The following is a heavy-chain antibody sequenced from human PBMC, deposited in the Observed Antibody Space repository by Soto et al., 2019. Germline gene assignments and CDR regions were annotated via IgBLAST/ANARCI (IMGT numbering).Heavy chain of an antibody. J-gene: IGHJ6*02. D-gene: IGHD3-22*01. V-gene: IGHV3-23*01. CDR3: AKEVHYDRSGPYYYGMDV. CDR2: ISGSGGST. Sequence: EVQLLESGGGLVQPGGSLRLSCAASGFTFSSYAMSWVRQAPGKGLEWVSAISGSGGSTYYADSVKGRFTISRDNSKNTLYLQMNSLRAEDTAVYYCAKEVHYDRSGPYYYGMDVWGQGTTVTVSS. CDR1: GFTFSSYA.